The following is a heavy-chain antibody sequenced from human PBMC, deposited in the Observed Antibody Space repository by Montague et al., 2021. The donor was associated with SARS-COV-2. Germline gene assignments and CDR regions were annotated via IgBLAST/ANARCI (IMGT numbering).Heavy chain of an antibody. CDR3: GRGVVAATPVVDY. D-gene: IGHD2-15*01. CDR2: IYASGGT. J-gene: IGHJ4*02. CDR1: GDSISSFY. Sequence: SETLSLTCTVSGDSISSFYWNWIRQPAGKGLEWIGRIYASGGTNYNPSLKSRVTMSVDTSKNQFSLKLNSVTVADTAVYYCGRGVVAATPVVDYWGRGTLVTVSS. V-gene: IGHV4-4*07.